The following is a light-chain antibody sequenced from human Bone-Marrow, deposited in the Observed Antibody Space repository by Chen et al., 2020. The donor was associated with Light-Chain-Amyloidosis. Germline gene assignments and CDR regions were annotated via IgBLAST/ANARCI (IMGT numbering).Light chain of an antibody. CDR2: EVN. J-gene: IGLJ1*01. Sequence: QSALTQPASVSGSPGQSIAISCAGTSSDVGGYNFVSWYQQNAGKVPRLIIYEVNHRPSGVSSRFSASKSGNTASLTISGLQTEDEADYYCCSYAGSSSYVFGTGTKVTVL. CDR3: CSYAGSSSYV. CDR1: SSDVGGYNF. V-gene: IGLV2-23*02.